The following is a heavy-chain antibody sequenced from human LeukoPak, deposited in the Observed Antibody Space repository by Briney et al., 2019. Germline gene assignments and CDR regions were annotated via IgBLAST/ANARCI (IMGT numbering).Heavy chain of an antibody. V-gene: IGHV1-2*02. J-gene: IGHJ4*02. CDR1: GYTFTGYY. CDR2: INPNSGGT. CDR3: ARDSYGDRASIFGVVISSPEDYYFDY. Sequence: GASVKVSCKASGYTFTGYYMHWVRQAPGQGLEWMGWINPNSGGTNYAQKFQGRVTMTRDTSISTAYMELSRLRSDDTAVYYCARDSYGDRASIFGVVISSPEDYYFDYWGQGTLVTVSS. D-gene: IGHD3-3*01.